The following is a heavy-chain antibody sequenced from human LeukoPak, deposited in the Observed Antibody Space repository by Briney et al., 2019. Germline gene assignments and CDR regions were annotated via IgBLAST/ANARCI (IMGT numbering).Heavy chain of an antibody. CDR2: INHSGST. D-gene: IGHD2-15*01. CDR3: ARGRSVVVPGPLFNYYYYGMDV. V-gene: IGHV4-34*01. J-gene: IGHJ6*02. Sequence: SETLSLTCAVYGGSFSGYYWSWIRQPPGKGLEWIGEINHSGSTNYNPSLKSRVTISVDTSKNQFSLKLSSVTAADTAVYYCARGRSVVVPGPLFNYYYYGMDVWGQGTTVTVSS. CDR1: GGSFSGYY.